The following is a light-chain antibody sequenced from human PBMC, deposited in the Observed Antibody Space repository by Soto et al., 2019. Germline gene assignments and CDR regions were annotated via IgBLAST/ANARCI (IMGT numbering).Light chain of an antibody. CDR3: AAWDDSLSWV. J-gene: IGLJ3*02. V-gene: IGLV1-44*01. CDR1: SSNIGSNT. Sequence: QSVLTQPPSASGTPGQRVTISCSGSSSNIGSNTVNWYQQLPGTAPKHLIFSNNQRPSGVPDRFSGSKSGTSASLAISGLQPEDEADYYCAAWDDSLSWVFGGGTKVTV. CDR2: SNN.